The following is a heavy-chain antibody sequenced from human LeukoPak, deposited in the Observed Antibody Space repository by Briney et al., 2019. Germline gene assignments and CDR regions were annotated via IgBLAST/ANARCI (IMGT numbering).Heavy chain of an antibody. V-gene: IGHV3-33*01. J-gene: IGHJ4*02. CDR3: ARPTYSGSYYWFDY. CDR2: IWYDGSNK. CDR1: GFTFGSYG. Sequence: GGSLRLSCAASGFTFGSYGMHWVRQAPGKGLEWVAVIWYDGSNKYYADSVKGRFTISRDNSKNTLYLQVNSLRAEDTAVYYCARPTYSGSYYWFDYWGQGTLVTVSS. D-gene: IGHD1-26*01.